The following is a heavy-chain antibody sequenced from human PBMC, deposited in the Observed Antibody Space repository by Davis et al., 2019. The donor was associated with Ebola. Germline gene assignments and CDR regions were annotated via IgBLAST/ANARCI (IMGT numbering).Heavy chain of an antibody. CDR3: ARDRVAVAGIYYYYGMDV. J-gene: IGHJ6*02. CDR1: GGSVSSGSYY. Sequence: PSETLSLTCTVSGGSVSSGSYYWSWIRQPPGKGLEWIGYIYYSGSTNYNPSLKSRVTISVDTSKNQFSLKLSSVTAADTAVYYCARDRVAVAGIYYYYGMDVWGQGTTVTVSS. V-gene: IGHV4-61*01. D-gene: IGHD6-19*01. CDR2: IYYSGST.